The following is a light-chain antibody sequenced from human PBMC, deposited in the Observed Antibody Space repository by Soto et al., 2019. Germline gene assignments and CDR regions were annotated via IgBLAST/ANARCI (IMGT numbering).Light chain of an antibody. CDR3: TSYTASFTYV. Sequence: QSALTQPASVSGSPGQSITISCTGTRSDVGGYNYVSWYQQHPGRAPKLMIYEVNNRPSGVSTRFSGSKSGNTASLTISGLQADDEADYYCTSYTASFTYVFGTGTKVTVL. CDR1: RSDVGGYNY. J-gene: IGLJ1*01. V-gene: IGLV2-14*01. CDR2: EVN.